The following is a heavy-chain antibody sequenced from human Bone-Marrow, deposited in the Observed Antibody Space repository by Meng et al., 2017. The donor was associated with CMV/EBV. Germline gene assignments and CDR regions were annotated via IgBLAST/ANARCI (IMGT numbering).Heavy chain of an antibody. J-gene: IGHJ4*02. CDR2: IRHDGTNK. V-gene: IGHV3-30*02. D-gene: IGHD3-10*01. Sequence: GGSLRLSCAASGFTFSSYAMHWVRQAPGKGLEWVAFIRHDGTNKFYGDSVKGRFTISRDNSKNTVSLQMNSLRPEETAIYYCAKDLLLFGGANAYFDSWGQGTQVTVSS. CDR1: GFTFSSYA. CDR3: AKDLLLFGGANAYFDS.